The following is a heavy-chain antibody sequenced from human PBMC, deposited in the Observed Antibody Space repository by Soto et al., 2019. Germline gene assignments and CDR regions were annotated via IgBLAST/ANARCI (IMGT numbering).Heavy chain of an antibody. J-gene: IGHJ6*02. V-gene: IGHV3-33*01. CDR2: IWYDGSNK. D-gene: IGHD2-15*01. CDR3: ARAAEYGGKSAFFYYYGMDV. Sequence: GGSLRLSCAASGFTFSSYGMHWVRQAPGKGLEWVAVIWYDGSNKCYADSVKGRFTISRDNSKNTLYLQMNSLRAEDTAVYYCARAAEYGGKSAFFYYYGMDVWGQGTTVTVSS. CDR1: GFTFSSYG.